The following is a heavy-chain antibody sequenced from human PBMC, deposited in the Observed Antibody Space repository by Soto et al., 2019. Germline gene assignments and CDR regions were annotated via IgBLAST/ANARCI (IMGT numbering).Heavy chain of an antibody. Sequence: PSETLSLTCTVSGGSISSGGYYWSWIRQHPGKGLEWIGYIYYSGSTYYNPSLKSRVTISVDTSKNQFSLKLSSVTAADTAVYYCASSTYYYDSSGYYSFDYWGQGTLVTVSS. CDR3: ASSTYYYDSSGYYSFDY. CDR1: GGSISSGGYY. CDR2: IYYSGST. D-gene: IGHD3-22*01. J-gene: IGHJ4*02. V-gene: IGHV4-31*03.